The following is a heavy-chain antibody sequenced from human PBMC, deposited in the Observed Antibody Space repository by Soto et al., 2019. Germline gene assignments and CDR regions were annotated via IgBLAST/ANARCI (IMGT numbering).Heavy chain of an antibody. J-gene: IGHJ6*02. CDR1: GYTFTRSG. CDR2: ISTYNGDT. CDR3: AREGVAPYYYYGMDV. Sequence: QVQLVQSGAEVKKPGASVKVSCKASGYTFTRSGISWVRQAPGQGLEWMGWISTYNGDTNYAQTFQGRVTITPATTTRTAYMELRSLRSDDTAVYYCAREGVAPYYYYGMDVWGQGTPVTVSS. V-gene: IGHV1-18*01. D-gene: IGHD5-12*01.